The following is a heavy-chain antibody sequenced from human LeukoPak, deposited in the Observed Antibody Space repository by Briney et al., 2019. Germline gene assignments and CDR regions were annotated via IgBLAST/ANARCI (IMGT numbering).Heavy chain of an antibody. Sequence: GGSLRLSCAASGFTFKNFGMHWVRQAPGKGLEWVALMRYDGSNKYYADSVKGRFTISRDNSKNVVDLQLNSLRPEDTAFYYCAKVLTYYTGSGSYYPDFWGQGTLVTVSS. CDR3: AKVLTYYTGSGSYYPDF. CDR1: GFTFKNFG. J-gene: IGHJ4*02. V-gene: IGHV3-30*02. CDR2: MRYDGSNK. D-gene: IGHD3-10*01.